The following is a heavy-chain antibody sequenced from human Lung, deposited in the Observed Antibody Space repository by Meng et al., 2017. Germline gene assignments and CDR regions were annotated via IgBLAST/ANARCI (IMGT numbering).Heavy chain of an antibody. V-gene: IGHV4-30-4*01. J-gene: IGHJ2*01. CDR3: ARGQKGYFDL. CDR2: IYNSGST. Sequence: QVKLQESGPGLVNPSQTLSLTWNVSGGSISSSNYYWSWIRQPPGKGLEWSGHIYNSGSTYYNPSLKSRITISVDTSKNQFSLKLSSVTAADTAVYYCARGQKGYFDLWGRGTLVTVSS. CDR1: GGSISSSNYY.